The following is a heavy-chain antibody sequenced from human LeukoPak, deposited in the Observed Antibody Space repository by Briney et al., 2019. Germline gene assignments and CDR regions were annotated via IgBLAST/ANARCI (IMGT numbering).Heavy chain of an antibody. CDR3: AREARSGYEGFWSDP. CDR1: AYTFTNYY. V-gene: IGHV1-2*02. D-gene: IGHD5-12*01. CDR2: ISPNAVT. J-gene: IGHJ5*02. Sequence: ASVKVSCKASAYTFTNYYIHWVRQAPGQGLEWMGWISPNAVTNPAQKFKGRITLTRDTSITTASMVLSRLRSDDTAVYYCAREARSGYEGFWSDPWGQGTVVTVSS.